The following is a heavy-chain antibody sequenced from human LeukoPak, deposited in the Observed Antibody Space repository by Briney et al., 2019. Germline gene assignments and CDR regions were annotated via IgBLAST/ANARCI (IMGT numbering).Heavy chain of an antibody. CDR1: GFTFSSYW. CDR2: IKQDGSEK. J-gene: IGHJ4*02. CDR3: ARAGGYASSWAY. Sequence: GGSLRLSCAASGFTFSSYWMSWVRQAPGKGLEWVANIKQDGSEKNYVDSVKGRFTISRDNAKNSLDLQMNSLRGEDTAVYYCARAGGYASSWAYWGQGTLVTVSS. D-gene: IGHD5-12*01. V-gene: IGHV3-7*01.